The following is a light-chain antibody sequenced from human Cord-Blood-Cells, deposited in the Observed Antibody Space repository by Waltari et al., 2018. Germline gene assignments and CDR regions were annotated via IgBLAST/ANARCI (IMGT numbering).Light chain of an antibody. V-gene: IGKV4-1*01. CDR2: WAA. CDR3: QQYYSTLT. J-gene: IGKJ4*01. CDR1: QSVLYSSNNKNY. Sequence: DIVMTQSPDSLAVSLGERATINCKSSQSVLYSSNNKNYLAWYQQTPGQTPKLLIYWAANRESGVPDRCSGSGSGTDFTLTISSLQAEDVAVYYCQQYYSTLTFGGGTKVEIK.